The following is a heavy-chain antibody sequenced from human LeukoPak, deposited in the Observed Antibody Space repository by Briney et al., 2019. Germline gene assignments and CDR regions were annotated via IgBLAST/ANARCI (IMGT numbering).Heavy chain of an antibody. CDR1: GFTFSSYV. D-gene: IGHD5-12*01. J-gene: IGHJ4*02. CDR2: ISGSGGST. V-gene: IGHV3-23*01. CDR3: AKDYDSPHYYFDY. Sequence: GGSLRLSCAASGFTFSSYVMSWVRQAPGKGLEWVSAISGSGGSTYYADSVKGRFTISRDNSKNTLYLLMNSLRAEDTAVYYCAKDYDSPHYYFDYWGQGTLVTVSS.